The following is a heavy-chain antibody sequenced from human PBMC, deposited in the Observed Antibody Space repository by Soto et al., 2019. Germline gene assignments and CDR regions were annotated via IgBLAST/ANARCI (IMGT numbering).Heavy chain of an antibody. Sequence: GSLRLSCAASDFDFSSYGIHWVRQAPGKGLEWVAASSYDGRETFYADSAKGRFTVSKEMSKDTAFLQMNALRHEDTAVYFCARDSGWPILNFDNWGQGTPVTVSS. CDR2: SSYDGRET. D-gene: IGHD3-10*01. CDR1: DFDFSSYG. CDR3: ARDSGWPILNFDN. J-gene: IGHJ4*02. V-gene: IGHV3-30*03.